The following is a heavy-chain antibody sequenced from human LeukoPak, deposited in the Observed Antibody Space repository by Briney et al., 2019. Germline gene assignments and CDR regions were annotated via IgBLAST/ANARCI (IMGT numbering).Heavy chain of an antibody. CDR3: ARLRLGEFVDY. D-gene: IGHD3-10*01. CDR1: GFTFSNYG. J-gene: IGHJ4*02. CDR2: ISKDGRDI. Sequence: PWGSLRLSCATSGFTFSNYGLHWVGQAPGAGLEWVSLISKDGRDIQYQQSVKGRFTISRDNSKNTLYLQMNSLRTEDTAIYYCARLRLGEFVDYWGQGTLVTVSS. V-gene: IGHV3-30*04.